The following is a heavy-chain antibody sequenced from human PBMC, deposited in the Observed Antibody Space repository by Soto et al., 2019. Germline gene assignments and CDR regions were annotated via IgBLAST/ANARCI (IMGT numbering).Heavy chain of an antibody. J-gene: IGHJ3*02. CDR1: GFTFSRYG. Sequence: GGSVRLSCAASGFTFSRYGMHWVRQAPGKGLEWVAVIWYDGSNKYYADSVKGRFTISRDNSENTVYLQMNSLRAEDAAVYYCARETVMITFGGVIADAFDSWGQGTMVTVSS. D-gene: IGHD3-16*02. CDR3: ARETVMITFGGVIADAFDS. CDR2: IWYDGSNK. V-gene: IGHV3-33*01.